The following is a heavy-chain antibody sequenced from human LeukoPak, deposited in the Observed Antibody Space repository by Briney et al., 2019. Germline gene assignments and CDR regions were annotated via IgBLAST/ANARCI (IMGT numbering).Heavy chain of an antibody. Sequence: NPSETLSLTCTVSGGSISSGSYYWSWIRQPAGKGLEWIGRIYTSGSTNYNPSLKSRVTISVDTSKNQFSLKLSSVTAADTAVYYCARGNGSPADFDYWGQGTLVTVSS. CDR1: GGSISSGSYY. V-gene: IGHV4-61*02. CDR3: ARGNGSPADFDY. CDR2: IYTSGST. D-gene: IGHD1-26*01. J-gene: IGHJ4*02.